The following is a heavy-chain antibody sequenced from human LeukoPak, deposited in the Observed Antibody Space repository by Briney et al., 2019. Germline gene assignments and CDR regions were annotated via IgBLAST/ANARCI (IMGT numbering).Heavy chain of an antibody. D-gene: IGHD3-10*01. J-gene: IGHJ3*02. V-gene: IGHV3-9*01. CDR1: GFTFDDYA. Sequence: GRSLRLSCAASGFTFDDYAMHWVRQAPGKGLEWVSGISWNSGSIGYADSVKGRFTISRDNAKNSLYLQMNSLRAEDTALYYCAKDRRFGGSGAFDIWGQGTMVTVSS. CDR3: AKDRRFGGSGAFDI. CDR2: ISWNSGSI.